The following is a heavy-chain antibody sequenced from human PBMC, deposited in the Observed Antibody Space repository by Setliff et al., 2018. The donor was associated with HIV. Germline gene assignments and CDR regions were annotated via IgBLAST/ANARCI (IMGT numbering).Heavy chain of an antibody. D-gene: IGHD6-13*01. Sequence: VASVKVSCKASGYTFTGYYLHWVRQATGQGLEWMGWIDPNSGDTNYEQKFQGRVSMTRDTSISTVYMELSSLRSDDTAVYYCARAAGYSSSWHRYAFEIWGQGTMVTVSS. J-gene: IGHJ3*02. V-gene: IGHV1-2*02. CDR1: GYTFTGYY. CDR3: ARAAGYSSSWHRYAFEI. CDR2: IDPNSGDT.